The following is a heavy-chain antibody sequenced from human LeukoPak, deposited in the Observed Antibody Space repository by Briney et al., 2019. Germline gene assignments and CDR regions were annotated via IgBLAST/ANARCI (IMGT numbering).Heavy chain of an antibody. CDR2: MYPGESDT. D-gene: IGHD4-23*01. CDR1: GYSFTSYW. J-gene: IGHJ6*03. Sequence: ASLKISCKGSGYSFTSYWIGWVREMPGKGVEWMGIMYPGESDTRHSQSFQGQCRISADKSIKTASLQWSSLKASDTAMYYCARHVSGNSPYYYMDVWGKGTTVTVSS. V-gene: IGHV5-51*01. CDR3: ARHVSGNSPYYYMDV.